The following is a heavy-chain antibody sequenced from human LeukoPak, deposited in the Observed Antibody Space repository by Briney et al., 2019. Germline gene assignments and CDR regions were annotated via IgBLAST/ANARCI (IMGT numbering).Heavy chain of an antibody. CDR1: GGSISSYY. Sequence: SETLSLTCTVSGGSISSYYWSWIRQPPGKGLEWIGYIYYSGSTNYNPSLKSRVTISVDTSKNQFSLKLSSVTAADTAVYYCARVRRNFPDTYYDYVWGSYRTPQKYYFDYWGQGTLVTVCS. CDR2: IYYSGST. V-gene: IGHV4-59*01. D-gene: IGHD3-16*02. J-gene: IGHJ4*02. CDR3: ARVRRNFPDTYYDYVWGSYRTPQKYYFDY.